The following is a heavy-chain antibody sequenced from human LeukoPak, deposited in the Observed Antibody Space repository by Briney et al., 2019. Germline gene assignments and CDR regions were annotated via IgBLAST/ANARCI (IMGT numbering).Heavy chain of an antibody. Sequence: PSETLSLTCTVSGGSISSYYWSWIRQPPGKGLEWIGYIYYSGSTNYNPSLKSRVTISVDTSKNQFSLKLSSVTAADTAVYYCARDRTYSSSWYDWFDPWGQGTLVTVSS. J-gene: IGHJ5*02. CDR3: ARDRTYSSSWYDWFDP. CDR1: GGSISSYY. V-gene: IGHV4-59*01. D-gene: IGHD6-13*01. CDR2: IYYSGST.